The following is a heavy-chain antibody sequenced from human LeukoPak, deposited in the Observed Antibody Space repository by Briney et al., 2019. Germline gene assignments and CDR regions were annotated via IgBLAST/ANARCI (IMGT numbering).Heavy chain of an antibody. D-gene: IGHD3-22*01. Sequence: ASVKVSCKASGYTFTSYYMHWVRQAPGQGLEWMGIINPSGGSTSYAQKFQGRVAMTRDTSTSTVYMELSSLRSEDTAVYYCARPSDSSGYALTQYYFDYWGRGTLVTVSS. V-gene: IGHV1-46*01. CDR2: INPSGGST. CDR1: GYTFTSYY. CDR3: ARPSDSSGYALTQYYFDY. J-gene: IGHJ4*02.